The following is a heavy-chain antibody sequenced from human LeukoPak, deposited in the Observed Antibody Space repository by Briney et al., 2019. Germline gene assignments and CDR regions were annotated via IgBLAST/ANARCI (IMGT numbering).Heavy chain of an antibody. CDR1: GFTFSSYS. CDR3: ARDRYGGKTLDY. J-gene: IGHJ4*02. D-gene: IGHD4-23*01. V-gene: IGHV3-23*01. Sequence: GGSLRLSCAASGFTFSSYSMNWVRQAPGEGLEWVSAISGSGGSTYYADSVKGRFTISRDNSKNTLYLQMNSLRAEDTAVYCCARDRYGGKTLDYWGQGTLVTVSS. CDR2: ISGSGGST.